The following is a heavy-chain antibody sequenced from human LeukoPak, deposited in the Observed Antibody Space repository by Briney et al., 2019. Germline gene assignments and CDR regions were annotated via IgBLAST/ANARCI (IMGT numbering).Heavy chain of an antibody. J-gene: IGHJ4*02. CDR3: ARGVGYSSSWGY. D-gene: IGHD6-13*01. Sequence: SETLSLTCTVSGGSISSYYWSWIRQPPGKGLEWIGEINHSGSTNYNPSLKSRVTISVDTSKNQFSLKLSSVTAADTAVYYCARGVGYSSSWGYWGQGTLVTGSS. CDR2: INHSGST. V-gene: IGHV4-34*01. CDR1: GGSISSYY.